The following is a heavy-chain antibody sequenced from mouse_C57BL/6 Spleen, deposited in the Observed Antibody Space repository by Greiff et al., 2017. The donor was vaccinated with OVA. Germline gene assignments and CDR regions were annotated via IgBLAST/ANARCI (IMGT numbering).Heavy chain of an antibody. Sequence: VQLQQSGAELARPGASVKLSCTASGYTFTSYGISWVKQRTGQGLEWIGEINPRSGNTYYNEKFKGKAKLTADKSARTAYMELHSVTSEYSAVYFCAREGGWGQGTTLTVSS. CDR3: AREGG. CDR1: GYTFTSYG. J-gene: IGHJ2*01. CDR2: INPRSGNT. V-gene: IGHV1-81*01.